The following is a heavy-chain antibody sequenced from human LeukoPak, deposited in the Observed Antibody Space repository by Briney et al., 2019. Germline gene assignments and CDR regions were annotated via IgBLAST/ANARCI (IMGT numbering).Heavy chain of an antibody. J-gene: IGHJ4*02. Sequence: GGSLRLSCAASAFTFSNYWMSWVRQAPGKGLEWVANIKEDGSEINYVDSVKGRFTISRDNAKNSLYLQMNSLRVDDTAVYYCARDRGYTTFDYWGQGTLVTVSS. V-gene: IGHV3-7*01. D-gene: IGHD3-10*01. CDR2: IKEDGSEI. CDR3: ARDRGYTTFDY. CDR1: AFTFSNYW.